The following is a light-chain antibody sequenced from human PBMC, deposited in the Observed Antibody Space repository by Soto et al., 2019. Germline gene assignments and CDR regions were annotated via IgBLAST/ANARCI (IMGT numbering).Light chain of an antibody. J-gene: IGLJ1*01. CDR1: SGDVGAYNY. CDR2: EAS. Sequence: SVLTQPASVSGSPGQSITISCTGTSGDVGAYNYVSWYQQHPGKAPKLMIYEASNRPSGVSHRFSGSKSGNTASLTISGLQDEDEADYYCTSYSSSTFCVFGTGTKVTVL. V-gene: IGLV2-14*01. CDR3: TSYSSSTFCV.